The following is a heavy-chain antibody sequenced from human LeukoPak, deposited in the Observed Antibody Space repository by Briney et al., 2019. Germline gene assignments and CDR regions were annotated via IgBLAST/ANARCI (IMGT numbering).Heavy chain of an antibody. D-gene: IGHD3-3*01. CDR2: ISGSGGST. CDR1: GFTFSSYA. V-gene: IGHV3-23*01. Sequence: GGSLRLSCAASGFTFSSYAMSWVRQAPGKGLEWDSAISGSGGSTYYTDSVKGRFTISRDNSKNTLYLQMNSLRAEDTAVYYCAKEYYDFWSGYPHDYWGQGTLVTVSS. J-gene: IGHJ4*02. CDR3: AKEYYDFWSGYPHDY.